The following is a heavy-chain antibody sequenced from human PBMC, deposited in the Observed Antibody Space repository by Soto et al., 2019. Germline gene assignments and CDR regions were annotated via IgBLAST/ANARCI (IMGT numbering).Heavy chain of an antibody. D-gene: IGHD2-2*03. J-gene: IGHJ4*02. CDR1: GFTFSSYG. Sequence: QVQLVESGGGVAQPGRSLRLSCAASGFTFSSYGMHWVRQAPGKGLEWVAVISYDGSNKYYADSVKGRFTISRDNSKNTLYLQMNSLRAEDTAVYYSAKGWIRGGPDYWGQGTLVTVSS. CDR3: AKGWIRGGPDY. V-gene: IGHV3-30*18. CDR2: ISYDGSNK.